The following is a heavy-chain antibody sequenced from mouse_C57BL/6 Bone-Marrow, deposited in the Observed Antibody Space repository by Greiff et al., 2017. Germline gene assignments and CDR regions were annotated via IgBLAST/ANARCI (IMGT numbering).Heavy chain of an antibody. J-gene: IGHJ1*03. D-gene: IGHD2-4*01. CDR1: EYEFPSHD. V-gene: IGHV5-2*01. Sequence: EVKLVESGGGLVQPGESLKLSCESNEYEFPSHDMSWVRKTPEKRLELVAAINSDGGSTYYPDTMERRFIISRDNTKKTLYLQMSSLRSEDTAFYYCARNGRYDYDGDWYIDVWGTGTTVTVSS. CDR3: ARNGRYDYDGDWYIDV. CDR2: INSDGGST.